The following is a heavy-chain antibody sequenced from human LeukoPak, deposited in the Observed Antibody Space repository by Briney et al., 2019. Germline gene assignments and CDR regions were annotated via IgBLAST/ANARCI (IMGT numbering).Heavy chain of an antibody. V-gene: IGHV3-7*01. Sequence: GGSLRLSCAASGFTFSSYWMSWVRQAPGKGLEWVANIKQGGSEKYYVDSVKGRFTISRDNAKNSLYLQMNSLRAEDTAVYYCARDMGYSYGYSYFDHWGQGILVTVSS. J-gene: IGHJ4*02. D-gene: IGHD5-18*01. CDR3: ARDMGYSYGYSYFDH. CDR2: IKQGGSEK. CDR1: GFTFSSYW.